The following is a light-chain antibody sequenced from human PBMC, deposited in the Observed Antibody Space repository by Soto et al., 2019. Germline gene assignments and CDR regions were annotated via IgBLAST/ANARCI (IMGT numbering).Light chain of an antibody. V-gene: IGKV3-20*01. CDR2: GTS. CDR1: QSVSSSY. J-gene: IGKJ1*01. CDR3: QQYGNSRWT. Sequence: EIVLTQSPDTLSLSPGERATLSCRASQSVSSSYLAWYQQTPGQAPRLLIYGTSNSATGIPDRFSRSWSGTDFTLTISRLEPEDFAVYYCQQYGNSRWTFGQGTKGEIK.